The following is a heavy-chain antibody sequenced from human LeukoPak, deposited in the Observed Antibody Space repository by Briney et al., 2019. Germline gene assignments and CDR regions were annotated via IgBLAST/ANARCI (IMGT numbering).Heavy chain of an antibody. J-gene: IGHJ6*03. V-gene: IGHV3-21*06. CDR1: GFTFTDYS. CDR2: ISTVSTYT. CDR3: TRDGNGYYYYNYMDV. Sequence: GGSLRLSCATSGFTFTDYSMNWVRQAPGKGLEWVSSISTVSTYTFYGDSVKGRFTISRDNRKNILYLQVSSLSAEDTAVYYCTRDGNGYYYYNYMDVWGKGTTVTVSS. D-gene: IGHD1-14*01.